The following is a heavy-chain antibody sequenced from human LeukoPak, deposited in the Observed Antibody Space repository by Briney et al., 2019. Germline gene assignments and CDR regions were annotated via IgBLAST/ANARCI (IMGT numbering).Heavy chain of an antibody. J-gene: IGHJ4*02. D-gene: IGHD5-18*01. CDR2: INSDGSST. CDR3: ARGGAAMAYY. CDR1: GFTFSSYW. V-gene: IGHV3-74*01. Sequence: SGGSLRLSCSASGFTFSSYWMHWDRQAPGKGLVWVSRINSDGSSTSYADSVKGRFTISRDNAKNKLYLKMNSLRAEDTAVYYCARGGAAMAYYWGQGTLVTVSS.